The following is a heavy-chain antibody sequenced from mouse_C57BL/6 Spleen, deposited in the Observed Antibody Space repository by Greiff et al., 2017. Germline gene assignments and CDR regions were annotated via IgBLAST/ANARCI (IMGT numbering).Heavy chain of an antibody. CDR3: ARSTFYYSNSYYAMDY. J-gene: IGHJ4*01. D-gene: IGHD2-5*01. CDR2: INPGSGGT. V-gene: IGHV1-54*01. CDR1: GYAFTNYL. Sequence: QVQLQQSGAELVRPGTSVKVSCKASGYAFTNYLIEWVKQRPGQGLEWIGVINPGSGGTNYNENLKGKVKLTADNSSSTDYMQLSSLTSEDSEVYFCARSTFYYSNSYYAMDYWGQGTSVTVSS.